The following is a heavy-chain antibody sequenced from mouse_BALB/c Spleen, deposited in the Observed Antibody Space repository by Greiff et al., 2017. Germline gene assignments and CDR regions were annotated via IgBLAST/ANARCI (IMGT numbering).Heavy chain of an antibody. CDR2: IWGDGST. J-gene: IGHJ2*01. V-gene: IGHV2-6-7*01. D-gene: IGHD2-2*01. Sequence: QVQLKQSGPGLVAPSQSLSITCTVSGFSLTGYGVNWVRQPPGKGLEWLGMIWGDGSTDYNSALKSRLSISKDNSKCQVFLKMNSLQTDDTAMYYCARATMVTGDYFDYWGQGTTLTGSS. CDR1: GFSLTGYG. CDR3: ARATMVTGDYFDY.